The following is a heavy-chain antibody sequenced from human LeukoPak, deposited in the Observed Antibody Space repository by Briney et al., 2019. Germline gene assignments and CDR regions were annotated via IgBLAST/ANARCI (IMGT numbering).Heavy chain of an antibody. CDR1: GGSFSGYY. CDR2: INHSGST. CDR3: ARVGGGYSYGYYFDY. J-gene: IGHJ4*02. Sequence: PSETLSLTCAVYGGSFSGYYWSWIRQPPGKGLGWIGEINHSGSTNYNPSLKSRVTISVDTSKNQFSLKLSSVTAADTAVYYCARVGGGYSYGYYFDYWGQGNLVTVSS. V-gene: IGHV4-34*01. D-gene: IGHD5-18*01.